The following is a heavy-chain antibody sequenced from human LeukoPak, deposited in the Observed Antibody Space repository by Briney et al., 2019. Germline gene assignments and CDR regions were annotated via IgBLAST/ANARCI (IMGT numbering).Heavy chain of an antibody. Sequence: SETLSLTCTVSGGSISRHYWSWIRQPPGKGLEWIGYIYYSGSTNYNPSLKSRVTMSVDRSKNQFSLKLSSVSAADTAVYYCARLRDWFDPRGQGTLVTVSS. CDR3: ARLRDWFDP. J-gene: IGHJ5*02. D-gene: IGHD5-24*01. V-gene: IGHV4-59*11. CDR1: GGSISRHY. CDR2: IYYSGST.